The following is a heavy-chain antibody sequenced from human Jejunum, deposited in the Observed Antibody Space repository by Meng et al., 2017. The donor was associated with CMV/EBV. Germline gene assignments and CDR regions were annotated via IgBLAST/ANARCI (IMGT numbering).Heavy chain of an antibody. CDR2: IHHTGDT. CDR3: AKDIVGYSYGSFDF. D-gene: IGHD5-18*01. J-gene: IGHJ4*02. Sequence: GHAINTGYYWAWIRRSPGTGLEWIATIHHTGDTYYNPSLKSRATISIDTSKNQFSLMLNSLSVADTALYYCAKDIVGYSYGSFDFWGQGTLVTVSS. V-gene: IGHV4-38-2*02. CDR1: GHAINTGYY.